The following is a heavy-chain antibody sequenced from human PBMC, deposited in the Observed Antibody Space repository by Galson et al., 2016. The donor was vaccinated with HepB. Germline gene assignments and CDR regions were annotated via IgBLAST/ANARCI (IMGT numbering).Heavy chain of an antibody. D-gene: IGHD3-10*01. CDR1: GFTFSNYG. V-gene: IGHV3-30*18. J-gene: IGHJ6*02. CDR2: ISYDGINS. Sequence: SLRLSCAASGFTFSNYGMHWVRQAPGKGLEWVALISYDGINSYYADSLKGRFTISRDNSKNTLYLQMNSLRAEDTGVYYCAKDRLAAPYYYYVMDVWGQGTTVTLSS. CDR3: AKDRLAAPYYYYVMDV.